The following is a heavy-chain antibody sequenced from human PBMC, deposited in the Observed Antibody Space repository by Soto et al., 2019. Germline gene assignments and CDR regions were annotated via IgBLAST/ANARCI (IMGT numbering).Heavy chain of an antibody. CDR3: AKDKSSGWYGYYFDY. D-gene: IGHD6-19*01. J-gene: IGHJ4*02. CDR1: GITFDDYA. V-gene: IGHV3-9*01. CDR2: ISWNSGSI. Sequence: EVQLLESGGDLVQPGGSLRLSCAASGITFDDYAMHWVRQAPGKGLEWVSGISWNSGSIGYADSVKGRFTISRDNAKNSLYLQMNSLRAEDTALYYCAKDKSSGWYGYYFDYWGQGTLVTVSS.